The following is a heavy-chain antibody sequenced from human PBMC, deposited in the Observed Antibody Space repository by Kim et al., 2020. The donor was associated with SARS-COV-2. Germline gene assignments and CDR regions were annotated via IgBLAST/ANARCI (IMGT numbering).Heavy chain of an antibody. Sequence: GESLKISCKGSGYSFTSYWISWVRQMPGKGLEWMGRIDPSDSYTNYSPSFQGHVTISADKSISTAYLQWSSLKASDTAMYYCARKSSILWWTDSDNWFDPWGQGTLVTVSS. CDR2: IDPSDSYT. CDR1: GYSFTSYW. D-gene: IGHD2-21*01. J-gene: IGHJ5*02. CDR3: ARKSSILWWTDSDNWFDP. V-gene: IGHV5-10-1*01.